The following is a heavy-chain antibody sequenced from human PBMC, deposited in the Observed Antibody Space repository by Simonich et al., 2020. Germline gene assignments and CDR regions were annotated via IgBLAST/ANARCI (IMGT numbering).Heavy chain of an antibody. J-gene: IGHJ3*02. CDR1: GGSISSSSYY. CDR2: IYYSGST. Sequence: QLQLQESGPGLVKPSETLSLTCTVSGGSISSSSYYWGWIRQPPGKGLEWMGSIYYSGSTDYNPSLKSRVTISVDTSKNQFSRKLSSVTAADTAVYYCARHAGFAFDIWGQGTMVTVSS. D-gene: IGHD6-13*01. V-gene: IGHV4-39*01. CDR3: ARHAGFAFDI.